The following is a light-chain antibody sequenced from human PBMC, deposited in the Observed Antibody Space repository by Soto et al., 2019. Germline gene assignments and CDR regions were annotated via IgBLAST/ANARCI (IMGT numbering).Light chain of an antibody. V-gene: IGKV1-5*01. J-gene: IGKJ4*02. CDR1: QSISNR. CDR3: QQYNIYPWT. Sequence: DIQMTQSPSTLSASVGDGVTITCRASQSISNRLAWYQQRPGKAPKYLIYDASTLDSGAPSRFSGSGSGTEFTLSISSLQPDDFATYYCQQYNIYPWTFGGGTKVDIK. CDR2: DAS.